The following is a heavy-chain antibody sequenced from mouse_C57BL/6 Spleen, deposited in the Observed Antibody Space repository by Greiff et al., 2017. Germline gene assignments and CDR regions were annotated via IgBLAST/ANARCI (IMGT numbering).Heavy chain of an antibody. D-gene: IGHD2-1*01. V-gene: IGHV4-1*01. CDR3: ARLEDGNYGGAMDY. J-gene: IGHJ4*01. CDR1: GVDFSRYW. CDR2: INPDSSTI. Sequence: CAASGVDFSRYWMSWVRRAPGKGLEWIGEINPDSSTINYAPSLKDKFIISRDNAKNTLYLQMSKVRSEDTALYYCARLEDGNYGGAMDYWGQGTSVTVSS.